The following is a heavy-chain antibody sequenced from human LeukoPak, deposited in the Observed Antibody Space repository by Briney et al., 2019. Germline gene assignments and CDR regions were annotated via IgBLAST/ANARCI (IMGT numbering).Heavy chain of an antibody. CDR3: ARGFTGSYFGYYYYYYMDV. J-gene: IGHJ6*03. D-gene: IGHD1-26*01. Sequence: GASVKVSCKASGYTFTSYVINWVRQATGQGLEWMGWMNPNSGNTGYAQKFQGRVTITRNTSISTAYMELSSLRSEDTAVYYCARGFTGSYFGYYYYYYMDVWGKGTTVTVSS. V-gene: IGHV1-8*03. CDR1: GYTFTSYV. CDR2: MNPNSGNT.